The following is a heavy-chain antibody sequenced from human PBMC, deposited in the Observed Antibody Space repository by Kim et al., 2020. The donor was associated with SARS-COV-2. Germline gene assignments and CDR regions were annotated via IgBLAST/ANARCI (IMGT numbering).Heavy chain of an antibody. V-gene: IGHV4-39*01. Sequence: SETLSLTCTVSGGSISSSSYYWGWIRQPPGKGLEWIGSIYYSGSTYYNPSLKSRVTISVDTSKNQFSLKLSSVTAADTAVYYCARPYGGYVDWFDPWGQGTLVTVSS. J-gene: IGHJ5*02. D-gene: IGHD5-12*01. CDR2: IYYSGST. CDR1: GGSISSSSYY. CDR3: ARPYGGYVDWFDP.